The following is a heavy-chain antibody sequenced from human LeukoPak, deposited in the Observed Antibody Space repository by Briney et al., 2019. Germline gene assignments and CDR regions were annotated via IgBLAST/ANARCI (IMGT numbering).Heavy chain of an antibody. Sequence: ASVKVSCKASGYTFTSYDINWVRQATVQGLEWMGWMNPNSGNTGYAQKFQGRVTMTRNTSISTAYMELSSLRSEDTAVYYCARGRSDSSGYYYDDYWGQGTLVTVSS. J-gene: IGHJ4*02. V-gene: IGHV1-8*01. CDR1: GYTFTSYD. CDR3: ARGRSDSSGYYYDDY. CDR2: MNPNSGNT. D-gene: IGHD3-22*01.